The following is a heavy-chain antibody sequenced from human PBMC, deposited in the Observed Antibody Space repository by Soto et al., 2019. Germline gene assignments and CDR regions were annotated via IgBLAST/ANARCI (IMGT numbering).Heavy chain of an antibody. Sequence: QVHLVQSGAEVKKPGASVKVSCKCSGYTFTSYGITWVRQAPGQGLEWMGWISAHNDNTDYAQKLQSRVTVTRDTSTSTAYMELSSLRSDDTAVYYCARGRYGDYWGQGALVTVSS. CDR2: ISAHNDNT. J-gene: IGHJ4*02. D-gene: IGHD1-1*01. CDR3: ARGRYGDY. CDR1: GYTFTSYG. V-gene: IGHV1-18*01.